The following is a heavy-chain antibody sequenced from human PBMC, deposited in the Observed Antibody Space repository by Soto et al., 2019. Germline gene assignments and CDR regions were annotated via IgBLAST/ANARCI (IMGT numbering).Heavy chain of an antibody. CDR2: INDRGDNK. CDR3: AKVDFANGWSA. D-gene: IGHD6-19*01. J-gene: IGHJ5*02. V-gene: IGHV3-23*01. CDR1: GVTFSSYG. Sequence: GGSVRLSCAASGVTFSSYGKHWVRQAPGRGLEWVAGINDRGDNKYYADSVKGRFTISRDNSQNTAYLQMNSLRAEDTAIYFCAKVDFANGWSAWGQGTLVTVSS.